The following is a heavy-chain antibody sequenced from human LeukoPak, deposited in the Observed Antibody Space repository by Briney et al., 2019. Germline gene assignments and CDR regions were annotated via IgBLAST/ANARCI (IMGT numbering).Heavy chain of an antibody. D-gene: IGHD3-22*01. Sequence: SETLSLTCTVSGGSISSYYWSWIRQPPGKGLEWIAYVYYSGTTNQNPSLKSRVTVSVDTSKNQFSLKLSSVTAADTAVYYCARHVGDSRGYYSEPFDPWGQGTLVTVSS. V-gene: IGHV4-59*08. CDR2: VYYSGTT. J-gene: IGHJ5*02. CDR3: ARHVGDSRGYYSEPFDP. CDR1: GGSISSYY.